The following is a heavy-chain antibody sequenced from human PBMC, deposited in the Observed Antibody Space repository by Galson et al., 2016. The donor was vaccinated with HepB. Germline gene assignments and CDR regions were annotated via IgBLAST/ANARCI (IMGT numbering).Heavy chain of an antibody. CDR3: ARQSGYNGYDSIDY. D-gene: IGHD5-12*01. Sequence: QSGAEVKKPGESLRISCKGSGYSFTNHWISWVRQMPGKGLEWMGRIDPGDSFTNYSPSFQGHVTISVDRSISTAYLQWSSLKASDSAMYFCARQSGYNGYDSIDYWGQGTLVSVST. CDR1: GYSFTNHW. V-gene: IGHV5-10-1*01. J-gene: IGHJ4*02. CDR2: IDPGDSFT.